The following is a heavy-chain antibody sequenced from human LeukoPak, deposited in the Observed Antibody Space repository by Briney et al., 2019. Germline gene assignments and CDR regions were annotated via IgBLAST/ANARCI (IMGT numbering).Heavy chain of an antibody. V-gene: IGHV4-34*01. J-gene: IGHJ4*02. CDR3: ARRPRGVFTVTTYYFDY. D-gene: IGHD4-17*01. CDR1: GGSFSGYY. Sequence: PSETLSLTCAVYGGSFSGYYWSWLRQPPGKGLEWIGEINHSGSTNYNPSLTSRVTISVDTSKNQFSLKLSSVTAANTAVYYCARRPRGVFTVTTYYFDYWGQGTLVTVSS. CDR2: INHSGST.